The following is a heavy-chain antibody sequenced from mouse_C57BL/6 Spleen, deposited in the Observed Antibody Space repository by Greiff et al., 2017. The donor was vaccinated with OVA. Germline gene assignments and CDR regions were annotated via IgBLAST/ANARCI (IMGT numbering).Heavy chain of an antibody. J-gene: IGHJ2*01. CDR2: ISSGGSYT. CDR3: ARQGAYYSNSFYFDY. V-gene: IGHV5-6*01. Sequence: EVKLQESGGDLVKPGGSLKLSCAASGFTFSSYGMSWVRQTPDKRLEWVATISSGGSYTYYPDSVKGRFTISRDNAKNTLYLQMSSLKSEDTAMYYCARQGAYYSNSFYFDYWGQGTTLTVSS. D-gene: IGHD2-5*01. CDR1: GFTFSSYG.